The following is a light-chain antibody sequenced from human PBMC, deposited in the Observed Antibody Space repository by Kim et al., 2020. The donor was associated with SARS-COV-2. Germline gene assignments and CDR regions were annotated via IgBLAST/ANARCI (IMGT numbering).Light chain of an antibody. J-gene: IGKJ1*01. CDR1: QSVSSN. Sequence: SPGERATLSCRASQSVSSNLAWDQQKPGQAPRLLIYGASTRATGIPARFSGSGSGTEFTLTISSLQSEDFAVYYCQQYNNWPRWTFGQGTKVDIK. CDR3: QQYNNWPRWT. V-gene: IGKV3-15*01. CDR2: GAS.